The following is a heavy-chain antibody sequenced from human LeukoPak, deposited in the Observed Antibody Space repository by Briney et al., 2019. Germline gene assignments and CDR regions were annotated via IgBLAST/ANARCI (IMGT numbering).Heavy chain of an antibody. CDR3: ARHQQLQGYYYYMDV. J-gene: IGHJ6*03. Sequence: GGSLRLSCAASGFTFSSYEMNWVRQAPGKGLEWVSYISSSGSTIYYADSVKGRFTISRDNAKTSLYLQMNSLRAEDTAVHYCARHQQLQGYYYYMDVWGKGTTVTVSS. D-gene: IGHD6-13*01. V-gene: IGHV3-48*03. CDR1: GFTFSSYE. CDR2: ISSSGSTI.